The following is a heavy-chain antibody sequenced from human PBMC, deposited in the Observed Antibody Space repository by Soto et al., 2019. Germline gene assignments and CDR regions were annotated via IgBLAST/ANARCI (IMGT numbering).Heavy chain of an antibody. CDR1: GGSISSSSYS. D-gene: IGHD6-13*01. CDR3: ARGQGAAAGHSNFDY. Sequence: SETLSLTCTVSGGSISSSSYSWGWIRQPPGKGLEWIGYIYYSGITYYNPSLKSQFSISVDRSKNQFSLKLSSVTAAATAVYYCARGQGAAAGHSNFDYWGQGALVTVSS. V-gene: IGHV4-39*07. CDR2: IYYSGIT. J-gene: IGHJ4*02.